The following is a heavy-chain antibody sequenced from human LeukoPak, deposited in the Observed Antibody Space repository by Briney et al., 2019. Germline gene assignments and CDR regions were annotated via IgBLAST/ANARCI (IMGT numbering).Heavy chain of an antibody. V-gene: IGHV1-46*01. D-gene: IGHD3-22*01. Sequence: ASVKVSCKASGYTFTSYYMHWVRQAPGQGLEWMGIINPSGGSTSYAQKFQGRVTMTRDTSTSTVYMELSSLRSEDTAVYYCARDNMLDSSAPGAFDIWGQGTMVTVSS. CDR2: INPSGGST. J-gene: IGHJ3*02. CDR3: ARDNMLDSSAPGAFDI. CDR1: GYTFTSYY.